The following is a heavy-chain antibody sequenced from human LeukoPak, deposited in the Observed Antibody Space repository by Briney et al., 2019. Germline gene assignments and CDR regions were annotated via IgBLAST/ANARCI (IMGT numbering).Heavy chain of an antibody. CDR3: AKDRTLYGSGTPKRFDY. Sequence: GGSLRLSCAASGFTVSSNYMSWVRQAPGKGLEWVSVIYSGGSTYYADSVKGRFTISRDNSKNTLYLQMNSLRAEDTAVYYCAKDRTLYGSGTPKRFDYWGQGTLVTVSS. V-gene: IGHV3-66*01. CDR2: IYSGGST. D-gene: IGHD3-10*01. CDR1: GFTVSSNY. J-gene: IGHJ4*02.